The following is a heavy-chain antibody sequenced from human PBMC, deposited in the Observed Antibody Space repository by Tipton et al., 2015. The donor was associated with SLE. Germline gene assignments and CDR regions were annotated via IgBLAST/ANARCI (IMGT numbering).Heavy chain of an antibody. CDR1: GGPLSTFT. CDR3: ARDGSTMDWFDP. D-gene: IGHD5/OR15-5a*01. J-gene: IGHJ5*02. V-gene: IGHV1-69*15. Sequence: QLVQSGAEVKKPGSSVKVSCKASGGPLSTFTVNWVRQAPGQGLEWMGSIISVFGTPNYAQKFQGRVTITADESTSTAFMELSSLRSEDTAVYYCARDGSTMDWFDPWGQGTLVTVSS. CDR2: IISVFGTP.